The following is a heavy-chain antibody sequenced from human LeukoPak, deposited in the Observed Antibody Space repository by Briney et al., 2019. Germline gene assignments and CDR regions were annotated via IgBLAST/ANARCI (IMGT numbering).Heavy chain of an antibody. Sequence: GASVKVSCKASGYTFTGYYMHWVRQAPGQGLEWMGWINPNSGGTNYAQKFQGRVTMTRDTSISTAYMELSRLRSDDTAVYYCARPLYYYYYYMDVWGKGTTVTVSS. V-gene: IGHV1-2*02. CDR2: INPNSGGT. CDR1: GYTFTGYY. CDR3: ARPLYYYYYYMDV. J-gene: IGHJ6*03.